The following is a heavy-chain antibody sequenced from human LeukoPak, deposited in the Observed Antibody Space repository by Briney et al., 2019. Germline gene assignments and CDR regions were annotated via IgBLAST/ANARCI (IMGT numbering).Heavy chain of an antibody. J-gene: IGHJ3*01. Sequence: SGGSLRLSCAASGFTFSSYSMNWVRQAPGKGLEWVAAISYDGRSKYYADSVKGRFTISRDNSKNTLNLQMNSLRTEDTAVFYCAKPRDIDSWAFDVWGQGTMVTVSS. CDR2: ISYDGRSK. V-gene: IGHV3-30*18. D-gene: IGHD2-15*01. CDR1: GFTFSSYS. CDR3: AKPRDIDSWAFDV.